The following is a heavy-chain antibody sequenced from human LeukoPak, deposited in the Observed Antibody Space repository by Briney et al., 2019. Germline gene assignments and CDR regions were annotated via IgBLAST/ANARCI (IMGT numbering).Heavy chain of an antibody. CDR3: ARVKSSSSWYTRYYYYMDV. CDR1: GFTFSSYS. J-gene: IGHJ6*03. CDR2: IKQDGSEK. Sequence: GGSLRLPCAASGFTFSSYSMNWVRQAPGKGLEWVANIKQDGSEKYYVDSVKGRFTISRDNAKNSLYLQMNSLRAEDTAVYHCARVKSSSSWYTRYYYYMDVWGKGTTVTVSS. D-gene: IGHD6-13*01. V-gene: IGHV3-7*01.